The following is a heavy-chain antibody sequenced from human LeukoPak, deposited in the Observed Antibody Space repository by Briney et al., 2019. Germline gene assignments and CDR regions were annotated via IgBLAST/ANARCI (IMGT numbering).Heavy chain of an antibody. CDR2: IYHSGST. CDR1: GFTFSNYW. CDR3: ARVEASGDLPADYYYYMDV. V-gene: IGHV4-38-2*01. D-gene: IGHD2-21*02. Sequence: PGGSLRLSCAASGFTFSNYWMTWVRQAPGKGLEWIGSIYHSGSTYYNPSLKSRVTISVDTSKNQFSLKLSSVTAADTAVYYCARVEASGDLPADYYYYMDVWGKGTTVTVSS. J-gene: IGHJ6*03.